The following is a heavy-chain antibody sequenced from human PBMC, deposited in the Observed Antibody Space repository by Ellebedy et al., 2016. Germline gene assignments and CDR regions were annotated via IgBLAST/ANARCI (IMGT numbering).Heavy chain of an antibody. Sequence: SETLSLTXTVSGGSISSSSYYWGWIRQPPGKGLEWIGSIYYSGSTYYNPSLKSRVTISVDTSKNQFSLKLSSVTAADTAVYYCARETRCSGGSCYYYYYYGMDVWGQGTTVTVSS. CDR3: ARETRCSGGSCYYYYYYGMDV. CDR2: IYYSGST. D-gene: IGHD2-15*01. V-gene: IGHV4-39*02. CDR1: GGSISSSSYY. J-gene: IGHJ6*02.